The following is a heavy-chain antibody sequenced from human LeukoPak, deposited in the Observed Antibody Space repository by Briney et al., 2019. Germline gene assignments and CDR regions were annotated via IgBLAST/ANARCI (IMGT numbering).Heavy chain of an antibody. Sequence: SGTLSLTCTVSGGSISSSNYYWGWIRQPPGKGLECIGSVYYSGNTYYNPSLKSRVTISVDTSKNQFSLKLSSVTAADTAVYYCARRGEGDYDYVWGSYRYTYYFDYWGQGTLVTVSS. J-gene: IGHJ4*02. CDR3: ARRGEGDYDYVWGSYRYTYYFDY. CDR2: VYYSGNT. D-gene: IGHD3-16*02. CDR1: GGSISSSNYY. V-gene: IGHV4-39*01.